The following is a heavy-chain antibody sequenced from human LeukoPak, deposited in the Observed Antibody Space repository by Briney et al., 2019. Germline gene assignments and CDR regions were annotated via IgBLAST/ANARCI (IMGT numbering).Heavy chain of an antibody. D-gene: IGHD6-6*01. V-gene: IGHV1-2*02. CDR2: INPNSGGT. J-gene: IGHJ6*03. Sequence: ASVKVSCKTSGYTFTGFQMHWVRLAPGQGPEWMGRINPNSGGTTFAQKFQGRVTMTRDTSISTVYMELSRLTSDDTAVYYCARGVSSSLNYFYYMDVWGTGTTVTVSS. CDR1: GYTFTGFQ. CDR3: ARGVSSSLNYFYYMDV.